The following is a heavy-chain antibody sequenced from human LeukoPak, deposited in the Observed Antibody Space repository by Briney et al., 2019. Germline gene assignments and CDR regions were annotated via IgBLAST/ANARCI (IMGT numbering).Heavy chain of an antibody. Sequence: GESLKLSCKGSGYSFTSYWITWVRQMPGKGLEWMGIIYPGDSDTRYSPSFRGQVTISADKSISTAYLQWSSLKASDTAMYYCARRVGDSSGYLDAFDIWGQGTMVTVSS. CDR3: ARRVGDSSGYLDAFDI. J-gene: IGHJ3*02. CDR2: IYPGDSDT. CDR1: GYSFTSYW. V-gene: IGHV5-51*01. D-gene: IGHD3-22*01.